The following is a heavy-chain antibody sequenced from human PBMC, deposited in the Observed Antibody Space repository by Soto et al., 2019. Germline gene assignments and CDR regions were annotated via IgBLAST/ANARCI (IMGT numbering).Heavy chain of an antibody. V-gene: IGHV1-18*01. CDR3: ARDPRILTGFPYFDY. CDR1: GYTFTSYG. D-gene: IGHD3-9*01. J-gene: IGHJ4*02. CDR2: ISAYNGNT. Sequence: ASVKVSCKASGYTFTSYGISWVRQAPGQGLEWMGWISAYNGNTNYAQKLQGRVTMTTDTSTSTAYMELRSLRSDDTAVYYCARDPRILTGFPYFDYWGQGTLVTVSS.